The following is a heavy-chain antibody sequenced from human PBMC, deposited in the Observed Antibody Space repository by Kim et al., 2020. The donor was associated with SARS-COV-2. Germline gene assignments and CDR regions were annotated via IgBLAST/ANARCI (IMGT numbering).Heavy chain of an antibody. CDR2: INPSGGST. V-gene: IGHV1-46*01. CDR3: ARDFLGSSWYRTNNADYGMDV. J-gene: IGHJ6*02. Sequence: ASVKVSCKASGYTFTSYYMHWVRQAPGQGLEWTGIINPSGGSTSYAQKFQGRVTMTRDTSTSTVYMELSSLRSEDTAVYYCARDFLGSSWYRTNNADYGMDVWGQGTTVTVSS. CDR1: GYTFTSYY. D-gene: IGHD6-13*01.